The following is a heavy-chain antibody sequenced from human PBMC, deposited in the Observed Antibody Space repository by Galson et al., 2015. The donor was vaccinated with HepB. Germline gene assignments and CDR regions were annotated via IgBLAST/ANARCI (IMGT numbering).Heavy chain of an antibody. CDR2: INVGNGDT. V-gene: IGHV1-3*01. J-gene: IGHJ4*02. D-gene: IGHD6-13*01. Sequence: SVKVSCKASGYIFTSYNIHWVRQAPGQRPEWMGWINVGNGDTKYSRKFQGRVTITRDTSANTVYVELANLKFEDTAVYYCTRSGRFGVSAADHGLFWGQGTLVTVSS. CDR1: GYIFTSYN. CDR3: TRSGRFGVSAADHGLF.